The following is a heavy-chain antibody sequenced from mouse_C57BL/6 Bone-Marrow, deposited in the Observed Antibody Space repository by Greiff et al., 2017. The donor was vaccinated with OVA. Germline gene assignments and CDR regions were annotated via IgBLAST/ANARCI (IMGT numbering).Heavy chain of an antibody. D-gene: IGHD1-1*01. V-gene: IGHV1-52*01. CDR1: GYTFTSYW. CDR2: IDPSDSET. Sequence: QVQLQQPGAELVRPGSSVKLSCKASGYTFTSYWMHWVKQRPIQGLEWIGNIDPSDSETHYNQKFKDKATLTVDKSSSTAYMQLSSLTSEDSAVYYCARGRYGSSYEYCDVWGTGTTVTVSS. CDR3: ARGRYGSSYEYCDV. J-gene: IGHJ1*03.